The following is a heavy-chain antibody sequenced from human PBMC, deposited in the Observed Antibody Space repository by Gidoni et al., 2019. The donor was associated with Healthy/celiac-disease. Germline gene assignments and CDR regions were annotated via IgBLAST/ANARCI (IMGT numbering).Heavy chain of an antibody. V-gene: IGHV3-30*18. D-gene: IGHD6-13*01. Sequence: QVQLVESGGGVVQPGRSLRLSCAASGFPFSSYGMHWGRQAPGKGLEWVAVISYDGSNKYYADSVKGRFTISRDNSKNTLYLQMNSLRAEDTAVYYCAKDRRLIAAAGKNFDYWGQGTLVTVSS. J-gene: IGHJ4*02. CDR2: ISYDGSNK. CDR3: AKDRRLIAAAGKNFDY. CDR1: GFPFSSYG.